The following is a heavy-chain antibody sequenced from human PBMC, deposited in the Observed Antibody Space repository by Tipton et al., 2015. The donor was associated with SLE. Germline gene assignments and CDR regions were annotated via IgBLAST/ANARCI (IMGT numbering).Heavy chain of an antibody. CDR3: ASLYDYYGMDV. V-gene: IGHV4-39*07. J-gene: IGHJ6*02. CDR1: GDSISSNNYY. CDR2: IYYSGST. Sequence: TLSLTCTVSGDSISSNNYYWDWIRQPPGKGLEWIGNIYYSGSTHYNPSLKSRVTISVDTSKNQFSLKLSSVTAADTAVYYCASLYDYYGMDVWGQGTTVTVSS. D-gene: IGHD2/OR15-2a*01.